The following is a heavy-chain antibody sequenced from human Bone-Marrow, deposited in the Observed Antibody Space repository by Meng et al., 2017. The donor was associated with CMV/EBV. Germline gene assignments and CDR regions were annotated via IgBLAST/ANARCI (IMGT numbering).Heavy chain of an antibody. D-gene: IGHD3-10*01. CDR1: GFTFTSYA. J-gene: IGHJ4*02. V-gene: IGHV3-23*01. Sequence: GESLKISCAASGFTFTSYAMSWVRQAPGKGLEWVSSISDSGGRTYYADSVKGRFTISRDNSKNTLYLQMNSLRAEDTAVYFCAKGLRRSEKVLLWFGGIFQTDYGGQGTLVTVSS. CDR3: AKGLRRSEKVLLWFGGIFQTDY. CDR2: ISDSGGRT.